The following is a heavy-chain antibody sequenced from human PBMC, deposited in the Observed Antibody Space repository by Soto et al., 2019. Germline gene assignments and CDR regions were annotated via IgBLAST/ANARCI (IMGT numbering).Heavy chain of an antibody. J-gene: IGHJ3*02. V-gene: IGHV3-23*01. CDR1: GFTFSNYA. D-gene: IGHD7-27*01. CDR3: AKDFIPRNWVYDAFDI. Sequence: GGSLRLSCAASGFTFSNYAMSWVRQAPAKGPEWVSSTGGAGTDPDYADSVKGRFTISRDNSKNTLYLQMNSLRAEDTAIYYCAKDFIPRNWVYDAFDIWGQGTVVTFSS. CDR2: TGGAGTDP.